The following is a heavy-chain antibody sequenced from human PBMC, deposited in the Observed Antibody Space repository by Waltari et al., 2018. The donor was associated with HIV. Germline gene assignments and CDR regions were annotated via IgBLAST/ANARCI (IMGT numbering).Heavy chain of an antibody. D-gene: IGHD3-22*01. J-gene: IGHJ4*02. CDR3: AREALYDSSGYYFDY. CDR1: EFTFNNYW. CDR2: IKQDESEK. V-gene: IGHV3-7*01. Sequence: EVQLVESGGGLVQPGGSLRLSCAASEFTFNNYWMTWVRQAPGKGLVWVANIKQDESEKYYVDSVKGRFTSTRDNAKNSLFLQMNSLRAEDTAVYYCAREALYDSSGYYFDYWGQGTLVTVSS.